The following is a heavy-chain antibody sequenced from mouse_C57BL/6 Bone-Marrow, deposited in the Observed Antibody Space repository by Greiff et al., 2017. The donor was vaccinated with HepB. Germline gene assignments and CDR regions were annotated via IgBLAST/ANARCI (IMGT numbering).Heavy chain of an antibody. D-gene: IGHD1-1*01. Sequence: VQLQQSGPGLVQPSQSLSITCTVSGFSLTSYGVHWVRQSPGKGLEWLGVIWSGGSTDYNAAFISRLSISKDNSKSQVFFKMNSLQADDTAIYYCARVRDYYGSSYCYYAMDYWGQGTSVTVSS. CDR3: ARVRDYYGSSYCYYAMDY. CDR2: IWSGGST. V-gene: IGHV2-2*01. J-gene: IGHJ4*01. CDR1: GFSLTSYG.